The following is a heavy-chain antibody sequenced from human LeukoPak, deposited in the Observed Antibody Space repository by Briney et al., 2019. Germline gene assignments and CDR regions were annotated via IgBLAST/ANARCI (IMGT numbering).Heavy chain of an antibody. CDR3: ARDRRYYDTRGSPLGWFDP. J-gene: IGHJ5*02. V-gene: IGHV4-59*01. CDR2: VYYSGST. Sequence: SETLSLTCAVYGGSFNGYYWSWIRQPPGKGLEWIGYVYYSGSTNYNPSLKTRVTISVDTSKNQFSLKLTSVTAADTAVYYCARDRRYYDTRGSPLGWFDPWGQGTLVTVSS. CDR1: GGSFNGYY. D-gene: IGHD3-22*01.